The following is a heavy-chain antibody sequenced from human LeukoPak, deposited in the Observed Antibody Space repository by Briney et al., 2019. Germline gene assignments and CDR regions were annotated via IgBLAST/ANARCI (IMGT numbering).Heavy chain of an antibody. V-gene: IGHV3-30-3*01. CDR1: GFTFSSYA. D-gene: IGHD7-27*01. CDR3: ARGQEGGNWGYFDY. J-gene: IGHJ4*02. CDR2: ISYDGNNK. Sequence: GGSLRLSCAASGFTFSSYALHWVRQAPGKGLEWVAVISYDGNNKYYADSVKGRITISRDNSKNTLYLQMNSLRAEDTAVYYCARGQEGGNWGYFDYWGQGTLVTVSS.